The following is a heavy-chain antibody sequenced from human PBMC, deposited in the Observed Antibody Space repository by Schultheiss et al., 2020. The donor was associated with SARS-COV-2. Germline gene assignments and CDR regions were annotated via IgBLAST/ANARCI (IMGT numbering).Heavy chain of an antibody. V-gene: IGHV4-59*08. D-gene: IGHD3-9*01. Sequence: GSLRLSCTVSGGSISSYSWSWIRQPPGKGLEWIGYIYYSGSTNYNPSLKSRVTISVDTSKNQFSLKLSSVTAADTAVYYCARHSGGFTIFDGMDVWGQGTTVTVSS. CDR3: ARHSGGFTIFDGMDV. CDR1: GGSISSYS. J-gene: IGHJ6*02. CDR2: IYYSGST.